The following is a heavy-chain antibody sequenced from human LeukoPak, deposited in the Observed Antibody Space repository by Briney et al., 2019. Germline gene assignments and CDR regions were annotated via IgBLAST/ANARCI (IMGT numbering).Heavy chain of an antibody. CDR3: AKGPSSYRV. J-gene: IGHJ4*02. V-gene: IGHV3-23*01. CDR2: ISGSGGST. D-gene: IGHD3-16*02. Sequence: GGSLRLSFAASGFTFSSYAMIWVRQAPGRGLEWVSAISGSGGSTYCADSVKGRFTISRDNSKNTLYLQMNSLRAEDTAVYYCAKGPSSYRVWGQGTLVTVSS. CDR1: GFTFSSYA.